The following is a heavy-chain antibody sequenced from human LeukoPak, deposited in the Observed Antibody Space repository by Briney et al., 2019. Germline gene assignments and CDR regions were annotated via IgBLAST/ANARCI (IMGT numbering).Heavy chain of an antibody. CDR1: GGTFSSYA. D-gene: IGHD5-18*01. V-gene: IGHV1-69*04. CDR2: IIPILGIA. CDR3: ARERVRTRQLWPLDF. Sequence: SVKVSCKASGGTFSSYAIIWVRQAPGQGLEWMGRIIPILGIANYAQKFQGRVTITADKSTSTAYMELSSLRSEDTAVYYCARERVRTRQLWPLDFWGQGTLVTVSS. J-gene: IGHJ4*02.